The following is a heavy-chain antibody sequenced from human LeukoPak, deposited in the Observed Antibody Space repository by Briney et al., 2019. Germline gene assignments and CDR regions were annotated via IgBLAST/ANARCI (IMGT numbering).Heavy chain of an antibody. D-gene: IGHD3-10*01. Sequence: PGGSLRLSCAASGFTFSSYAMSWVRQAPGKGLEWVSAISGSGGSTYYADSVKGRFTISRDNSKNTLYLQMNSLRAEDTAVYYCAMTYYYGSGSYYNGYRWFDPWGQGTLVTVSS. V-gene: IGHV3-23*01. J-gene: IGHJ5*02. CDR3: AMTYYYGSGSYYNGYRWFDP. CDR2: ISGSGGST. CDR1: GFTFSSYA.